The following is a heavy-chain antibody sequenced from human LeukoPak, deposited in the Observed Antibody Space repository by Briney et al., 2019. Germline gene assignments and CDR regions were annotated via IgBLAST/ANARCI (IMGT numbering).Heavy chain of an antibody. CDR3: AKSAYGSGSYYRNPHFDY. CDR2: ISGSGGST. CDR1: GFTFSSYA. V-gene: IGHV3-23*01. J-gene: IGHJ4*02. Sequence: GGSLRLSCAASGFTFSSYAMSWVRQAPGKGLEWVSAISGSGGSTYYADSVKGRFTISRDNSKNTLYLQMNSLRAEDTAVYYCAKSAYGSGSYYRNPHFDYWGQGTLVTVSS. D-gene: IGHD3-10*01.